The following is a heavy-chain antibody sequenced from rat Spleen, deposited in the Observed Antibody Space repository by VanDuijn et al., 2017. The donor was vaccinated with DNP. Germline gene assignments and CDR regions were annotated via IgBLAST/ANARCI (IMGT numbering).Heavy chain of an antibody. CDR3: AKDPSYRYNSMDA. V-gene: IGHV5-58*01. CDR1: GFTFSSYW. D-gene: IGHD1-5*01. CDR2: INTDGGST. J-gene: IGHJ4*01. Sequence: EVQLVETGGGLVQPGRSLKLSCVASGFTFSSYWMYWIRQAPGKGLEWVASINTDGGSTYYPDSVKGRFTISRDNAENTVYLQMNSLRSEDTATYYCAKDPSYRYNSMDAWGQGTSVTVSS.